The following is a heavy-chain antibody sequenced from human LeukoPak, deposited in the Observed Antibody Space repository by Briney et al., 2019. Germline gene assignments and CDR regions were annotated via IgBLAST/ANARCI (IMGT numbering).Heavy chain of an antibody. V-gene: IGHV3-53*01. CDR2: FYVGGAT. CDR1: GFSVTNNY. J-gene: IGHJ4*02. CDR3: ARGDGYNFFDY. D-gene: IGHD5-24*01. Sequence: PGGSLRLSCVVSGFSVTNNYMSWVRQAPGKGLEWVSVFYVGGATYYADSVKGRFTTSRDNSENTLYLQMKSLRAEDTAVYYCARGDGYNFFDYWGQGTLVTVSS.